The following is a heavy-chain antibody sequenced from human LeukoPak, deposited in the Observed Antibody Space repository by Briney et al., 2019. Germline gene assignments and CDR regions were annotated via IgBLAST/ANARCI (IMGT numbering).Heavy chain of an antibody. J-gene: IGHJ4*02. CDR2: INPNSGGT. CDR3: ARDRRYDILTGYPTLDY. D-gene: IGHD3-9*01. V-gene: IGHV1-2*02. Sequence: ASVKVSCKASGYTFTGYYMHWVRQAPGQGPEWMGWINPNSGGTNYAQKFQGRVTMTRDTSISTAYMELSRLRSDDTAVYYCARDRRYDILTGYPTLDYWGQGTLVTVSS. CDR1: GYTFTGYY.